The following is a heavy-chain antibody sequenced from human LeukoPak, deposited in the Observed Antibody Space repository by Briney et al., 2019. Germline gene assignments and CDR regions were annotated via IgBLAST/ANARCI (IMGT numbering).Heavy chain of an antibody. Sequence: PGGSLRLSCEVSGFSFTDAWMTWVRQAPGKGLECVGRIKTKNEGEATDYSAPVKGRFTISRDASRNILYLDMKSLKAEDAGVYYCTTDLSTLKFPHNSNWGQGTLVTVSS. CDR3: TTDLSTLKFPHNSN. CDR2: IKTKNEGEAT. J-gene: IGHJ4*02. CDR1: GFSFTDAW. D-gene: IGHD2/OR15-2a*01. V-gene: IGHV3-15*01.